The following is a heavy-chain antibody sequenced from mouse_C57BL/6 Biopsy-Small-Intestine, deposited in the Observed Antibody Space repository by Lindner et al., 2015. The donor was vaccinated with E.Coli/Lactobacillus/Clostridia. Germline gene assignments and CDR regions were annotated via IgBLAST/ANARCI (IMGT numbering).Heavy chain of an antibody. V-gene: IGHV5-17*01. J-gene: IGHJ2*01. D-gene: IGHD1-1*01. CDR1: GFTFSDYG. CDR2: ISSGSSTI. Sequence: VQLQESGGGLVKPGGSLKFSCAASGFTFSDYGMHWVRQAPEKGLEWVAYISSGSSTIYYADTVKGRFTISRDNAKNTLFLQMTSLRSEDTAMYYCARSSSYDYFDYWGQGTTLTVSS. CDR3: ARSSSYDYFDY.